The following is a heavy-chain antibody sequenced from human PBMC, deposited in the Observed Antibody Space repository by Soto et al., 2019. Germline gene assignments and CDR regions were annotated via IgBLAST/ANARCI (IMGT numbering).Heavy chain of an antibody. CDR3: ARDSSPPLSNNLYSYYYGMDV. Sequence: GGSLRLSCAASGFTFSSYAIHWVRQAPGKGLEWVALISYDGSNKYYADSVKGRFTISRDNSKNTLFLQMNSLSAEDTAVYYCARDSSPPLSNNLYSYYYGMDVWGQGTTVTVSS. D-gene: IGHD4-4*01. J-gene: IGHJ6*02. CDR1: GFTFSSYA. V-gene: IGHV3-30-3*01. CDR2: ISYDGSNK.